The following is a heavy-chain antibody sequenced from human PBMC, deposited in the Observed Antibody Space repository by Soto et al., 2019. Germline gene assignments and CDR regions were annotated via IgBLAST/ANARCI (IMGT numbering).Heavy chain of an antibody. J-gene: IGHJ5*02. CDR2: IYYSGST. Sequence: PSETLSLTCTVSVGSIRNSNDYWAWIRQPPGKGLEWIGSIYYSGSTYFNPSLKSRVTISVDTSKNQFSLKLSSVTAADTTVYYCARHVRGECSGGHCYKWFDPWGQGTLVTVS. CDR3: ARHVRGECSGGHCYKWFDP. V-gene: IGHV4-39*01. D-gene: IGHD2-21*02. CDR1: VGSIRNSNDY.